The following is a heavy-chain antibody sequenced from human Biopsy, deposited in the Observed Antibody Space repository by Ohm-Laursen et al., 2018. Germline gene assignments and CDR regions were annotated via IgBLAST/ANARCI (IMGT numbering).Heavy chain of an antibody. V-gene: IGHV3-30*18. Sequence: SLRLSCSASGFTFEDYGMHWVRLAPGKGLEWVAVISYDQITKHYADSVRGRFTISRDNSKNTLYLQVNSLRAEDTAVYYCAKDLSVYYYYGIDVWGQGTTGTVSS. CDR1: GFTFEDYG. CDR2: ISYDQITK. J-gene: IGHJ6*02. CDR3: AKDLSVYYYYGIDV. D-gene: IGHD5/OR15-5a*01.